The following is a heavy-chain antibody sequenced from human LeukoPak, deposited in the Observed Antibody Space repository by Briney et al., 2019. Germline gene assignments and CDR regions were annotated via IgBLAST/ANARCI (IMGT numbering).Heavy chain of an antibody. CDR3: ARHTSPTYYYYMDV. CDR1: GGSISSYY. V-gene: IGHV4-4*07. CDR2: IYTSGST. J-gene: IGHJ6*03. Sequence: SETPSLTCTVSGGSISSYYWSWIRQPAGKGLEWIGRIYTSGSTNYNPSLKSRVTMSVDTSKNQFSLKLSSVTAADTAVYYCARHTSPTYYYYMDVWGKGTTVTVSS.